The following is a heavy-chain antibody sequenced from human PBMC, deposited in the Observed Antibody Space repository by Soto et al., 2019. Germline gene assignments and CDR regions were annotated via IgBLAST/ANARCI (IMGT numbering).Heavy chain of an antibody. CDR3: ARGFRSGRVDN. D-gene: IGHD6-19*01. Sequence: QVQLQESGPGLLKPSESLSLTCIVSGASISSYYWSWIRQPPGRGLEWIGCISYSGSTTYNPSVKSRVTISVDTSKNQFSLKLNSVTAADTAVYLCARGFRSGRVDNWGQGTLVTVSS. J-gene: IGHJ4*02. CDR2: ISYSGST. V-gene: IGHV4-59*08. CDR1: GASISSYY.